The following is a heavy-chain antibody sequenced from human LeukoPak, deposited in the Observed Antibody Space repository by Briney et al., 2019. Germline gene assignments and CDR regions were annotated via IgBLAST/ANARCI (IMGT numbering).Heavy chain of an antibody. Sequence: GGSLRLSCAASGFTFSSYAMSWVRQAPGKGLEWVSAISGSGGSTYYADSVKGRFTTSRDNSKNTLYLQMNSLRAEDTAVYYCAKAYYYDSSGYQYYFDYWGQGTLVTVSS. CDR3: AKAYYYDSSGYQYYFDY. D-gene: IGHD3-22*01. CDR1: GFTFSSYA. V-gene: IGHV3-23*01. J-gene: IGHJ4*02. CDR2: ISGSGGST.